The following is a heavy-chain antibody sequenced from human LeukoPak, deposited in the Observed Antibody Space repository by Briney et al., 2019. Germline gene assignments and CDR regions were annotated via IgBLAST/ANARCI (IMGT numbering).Heavy chain of an antibody. V-gene: IGHV1-2*02. CDR3: ARSTVNTMIVVVIDDY. CDR1: VYIFTAYY. J-gene: IGHJ4*02. Sequence: ASVTVSFKASVYIFTAYYMHWVRQAPGQGGGGMGWINPDSGGTNYAQKFQGRVTMTTDPSINTAYMELSRLRSDDTAVYYCARSTVNTMIVVVIDDYWGQGTLVTVSP. D-gene: IGHD3-22*01. CDR2: INPDSGGT.